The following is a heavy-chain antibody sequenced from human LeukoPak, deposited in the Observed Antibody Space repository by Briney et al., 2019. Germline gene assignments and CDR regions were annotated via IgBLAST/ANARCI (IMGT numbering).Heavy chain of an antibody. J-gene: IGHJ4*02. D-gene: IGHD4-11*01. V-gene: IGHV1-18*01. CDR1: GYTFISYG. Sequence: ASVKVSCKASGYTFISYGFSWVRQAPGQGLDWIGLISAYNGKTTYAQQIQGRVTMTTDTSTSTAYMEQRSLRSDDTAVYYCARSRSDYSRFDYWGRGTLVTVSS. CDR2: ISAYNGKT. CDR3: ARSRSDYSRFDY.